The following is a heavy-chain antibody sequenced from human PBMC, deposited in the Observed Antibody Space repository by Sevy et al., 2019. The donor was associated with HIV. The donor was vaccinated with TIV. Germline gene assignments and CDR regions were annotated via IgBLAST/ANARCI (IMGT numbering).Heavy chain of an antibody. J-gene: IGHJ3*02. V-gene: IGHV4-34*01. D-gene: IGHD6-19*01. CDR2: INRSGST. Sequence: SETLSLTCGVSGGSFSAYYWSWIRQSPGKGLEWIGEINRSGSTNYNPSLKSRVTISVDTSKKQFSLNLSSVTAADTAVYYCARVYSSAPHFDIWGQGTMVTVSS. CDR1: GGSFSAYY. CDR3: ARVYSSAPHFDI.